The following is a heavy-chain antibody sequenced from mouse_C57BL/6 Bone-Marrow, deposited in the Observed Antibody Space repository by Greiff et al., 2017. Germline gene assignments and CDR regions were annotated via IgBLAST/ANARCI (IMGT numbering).Heavy chain of an antibody. CDR1: GFTFNTYA. Sequence: EAKLVESGGGLVQPKGSLKLSCAASGFTFNTYAMHWVRQAPGKGLEWVARIRSKSSNYATYYADSVKDRFTISRDDSQSMLYLQMNNLKTEDTAMYYCVRERGRGATRNWFAYWGQGTLVTVSA. CDR2: IRSKSSNYAT. D-gene: IGHD3-1*01. CDR3: VRERGRGATRNWFAY. J-gene: IGHJ3*01. V-gene: IGHV10-3*01.